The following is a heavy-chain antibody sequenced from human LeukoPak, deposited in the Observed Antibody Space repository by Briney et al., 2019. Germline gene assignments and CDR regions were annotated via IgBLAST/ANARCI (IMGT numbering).Heavy chain of an antibody. CDR3: ARDGNRIAAAGTTPVDYYYYYMDV. D-gene: IGHD6-13*01. CDR1: GYTLTELS. J-gene: IGHJ6*03. Sequence: ASVKVSCKVSGYTLTELSMHWVRQAPGQGLEWMGWINPNSGGTNYAQKFQGRVTMTRDTSISTAYMELSRLRSDDTAVYYCARDGNRIAAAGTTPVDYYYYYMDVWGKGTTVTVSS. CDR2: INPNSGGT. V-gene: IGHV1-2*02.